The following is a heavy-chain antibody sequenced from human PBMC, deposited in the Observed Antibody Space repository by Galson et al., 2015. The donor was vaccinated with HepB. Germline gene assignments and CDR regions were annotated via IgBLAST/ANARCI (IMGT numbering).Heavy chain of an antibody. Sequence: ETLSLTCTVPGGSISSSYWRWLRQPPGKGLEWIGYIYYSGSTNYNPSLKSRVTISVDTSKNQFSLKLSSVPAADTAWYYCARGRYDSSGYYSIYYYSGMDVWGQGTTVTVSS. V-gene: IGHV4-59*01. CDR1: GGSISSSY. CDR3: ARGRYDSSGYYSIYYYSGMDV. CDR2: IYYSGST. D-gene: IGHD3-22*01. J-gene: IGHJ6*02.